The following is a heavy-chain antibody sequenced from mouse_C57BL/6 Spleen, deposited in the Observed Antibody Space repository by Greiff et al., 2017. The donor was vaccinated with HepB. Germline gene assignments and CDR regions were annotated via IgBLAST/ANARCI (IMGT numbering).Heavy chain of an antibody. J-gene: IGHJ2*01. CDR3: ATKTTDY. V-gene: IGHV1-50*01. CDR1: GYTFTSYW. Sequence: VQLQQPGAELVKPGASVKLSCKASGYTFTSYWMQWVKQRPGQGLEWIGEIDPSDSYTNYNQKFKGKATLTVDTSSSTAYMQLSSLTSEDSAVYYCATKTTDYWGQGTTLTVSS. CDR2: IDPSDSYT. D-gene: IGHD1-1*01.